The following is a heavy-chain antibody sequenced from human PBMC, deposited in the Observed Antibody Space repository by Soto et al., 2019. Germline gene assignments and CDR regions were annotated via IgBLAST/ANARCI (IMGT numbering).Heavy chain of an antibody. J-gene: IGHJ4*02. Sequence: ASVKVSCKASRYSFTNFHIHWVRQAPGQGLEWMGMIDPSGGITRDAQRLQGRITMTRDASTSTVYRELRSLTSEDTAVYYCAAKDVKWAAFDYWGQGTQVTVSS. CDR2: IDPSGGIT. CDR1: RYSFTNFH. CDR3: AAKDVKWAAFDY. D-gene: IGHD1-26*01. V-gene: IGHV1-46*01.